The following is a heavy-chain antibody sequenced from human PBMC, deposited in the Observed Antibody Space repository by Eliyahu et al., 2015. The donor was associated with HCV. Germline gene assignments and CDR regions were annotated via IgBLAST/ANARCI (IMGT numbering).Heavy chain of an antibody. J-gene: IGHJ4*02. D-gene: IGHD6-13*01. Sequence: QLQLQESGPGLVKPSETLSLTCTVSGDSISVDXFWGWIRQHPGKGLEYIGSILYTGNTHYNPALRSRVIISVDTSKNQFSLNLSSVTAADTTVYYCARLGLGSSWFYWGQGTLVTVSS. CDR1: GDSISVDXF. CDR3: ARLGLGSSWFY. V-gene: IGHV4-39*01. CDR2: ILYTGNT.